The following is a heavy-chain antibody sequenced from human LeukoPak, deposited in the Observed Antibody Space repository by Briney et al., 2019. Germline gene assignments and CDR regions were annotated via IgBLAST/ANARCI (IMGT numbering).Heavy chain of an antibody. J-gene: IGHJ4*02. Sequence: GGSLRLSCAASGFTFTSYAMSWVRQAPGKGLEWVSVISGSGGSTYYADSVKGRFTISRDNSKNTLYLQMNSLRAEDTALYYCAKAVSSAYLDFDCWGQGTLVSVSS. V-gene: IGHV3-23*01. CDR3: AKAVSSAYLDFDC. D-gene: IGHD3-22*01. CDR2: ISGSGGST. CDR1: GFTFTSYA.